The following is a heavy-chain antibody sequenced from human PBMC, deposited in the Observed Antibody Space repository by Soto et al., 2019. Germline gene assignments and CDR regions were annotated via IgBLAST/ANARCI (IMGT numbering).Heavy chain of an antibody. V-gene: IGHV4-39*07. D-gene: IGHD6-6*01. CDR1: GGSISSSSYY. J-gene: IGHJ5*02. Sequence: SETLSLTCTVYGGSISSSSYYWGWIRQPPGKGLEWIGSIYYSGSTYYNPSLKSRVTISVDTSKNQFSLKLSSVTAADTAVYYCAMTLLYSISCEAGDCFDPWGPGTLVTVS. CDR3: AMTLLYSISCEAGDCFDP. CDR2: IYYSGST.